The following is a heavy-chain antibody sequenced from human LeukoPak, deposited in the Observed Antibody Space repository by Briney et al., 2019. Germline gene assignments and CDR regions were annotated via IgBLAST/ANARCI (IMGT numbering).Heavy chain of an antibody. Sequence: PSETLSLTCTVSGDSISNYYWSWIRQPPGKGLEWLGHISYIGSTNYNPSLNSRVTISVDTSKNQFSLRLSSVTAADTAVYFCASSKPGYSSGLVGYWGRGTLVTVSS. V-gene: IGHV4-59*01. D-gene: IGHD6-19*01. CDR1: GDSISNYY. CDR2: ISYIGST. J-gene: IGHJ4*02. CDR3: ASSKPGYSSGLVGY.